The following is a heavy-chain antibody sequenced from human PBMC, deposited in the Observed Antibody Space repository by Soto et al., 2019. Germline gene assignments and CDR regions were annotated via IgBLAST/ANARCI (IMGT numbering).Heavy chain of an antibody. D-gene: IGHD3-22*01. V-gene: IGHV3-21*01. J-gene: IGHJ3*02. CDR2: ISSSSSYI. Sequence: GSLRLSCAASGFTFSSYSMNWVRQAPGKGLEWVSSISSSSSYIYYADSVKGRFTISRDNAKNSLYLQMNSLRAEDTAVYYCAKDLPPYYYDSSGYYPAFDIWGQGTMVTVSS. CDR3: AKDLPPYYYDSSGYYPAFDI. CDR1: GFTFSSYS.